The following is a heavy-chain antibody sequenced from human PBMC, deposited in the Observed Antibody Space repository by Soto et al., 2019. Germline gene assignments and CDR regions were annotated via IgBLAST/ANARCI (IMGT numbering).Heavy chain of an antibody. J-gene: IGHJ3*01. Sequence: EVQLLESGGGLVQPGGSLRLSCAASGFTFTRSVMTWARQAPGKGLEWVSTISDSGGATHYADSVKGRFTISRDNSKDTPFLQRSSLRAEDTAVYYCARVGFSSGKAGGVDGWGRGTMVTVSS. CDR1: GFTFTRSV. CDR2: ISDSGGAT. V-gene: IGHV3-23*01. D-gene: IGHD6-19*01. CDR3: ARVGFSSGKAGGVDG.